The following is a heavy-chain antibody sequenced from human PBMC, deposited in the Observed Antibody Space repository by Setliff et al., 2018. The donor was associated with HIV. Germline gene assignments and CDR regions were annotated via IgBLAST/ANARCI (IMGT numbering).Heavy chain of an antibody. Sequence: ASVKVSCKTSEYIFTDYYIHWVRQAPGRGLEWMGRINPDNGATNTAQKFQGRVTMTRDTSIRIAYMELSGLRSDDTAMFYCAREKYGDKFDYWGQGTMVTVSS. J-gene: IGHJ4*02. V-gene: IGHV1-2*06. D-gene: IGHD2-8*01. CDR2: INPDNGAT. CDR3: AREKYGDKFDY. CDR1: EYIFTDYY.